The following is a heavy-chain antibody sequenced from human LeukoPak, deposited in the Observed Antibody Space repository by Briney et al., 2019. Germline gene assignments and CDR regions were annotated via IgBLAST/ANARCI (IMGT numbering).Heavy chain of an antibody. CDR3: AKTRDSGSYYYSD. CDR1: GGTFSSYA. D-gene: IGHD1-26*01. Sequence: ASVKVSCKASGGTFSSYAISWVRQAPGQGLEWMGGIIPIFGTANYAQKFQGRVTITADESTSTAYMELSSLRSEDTAVYYCAKTRDSGSYYYSDWGQGTLVTVSS. J-gene: IGHJ4*02. V-gene: IGHV1-69*13. CDR2: IIPIFGTA.